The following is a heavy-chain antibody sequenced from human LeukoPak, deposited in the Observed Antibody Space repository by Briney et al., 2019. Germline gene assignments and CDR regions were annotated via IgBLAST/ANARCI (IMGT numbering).Heavy chain of an antibody. V-gene: IGHV4-61*02. CDR1: GGSINSGSYY. Sequence: SQTLSLTCTVSGGSINSGSYYWSWIRQPAGKGLEWIGRIYTSGSTNYNPSLKSRVTMSVDTSKNQFSLKLSSVTAADTAVYYCAREITNYYYYYYMDVWGKGTTVTISS. CDR3: AREITNYYYYYYMDV. J-gene: IGHJ6*03. CDR2: IYTSGST.